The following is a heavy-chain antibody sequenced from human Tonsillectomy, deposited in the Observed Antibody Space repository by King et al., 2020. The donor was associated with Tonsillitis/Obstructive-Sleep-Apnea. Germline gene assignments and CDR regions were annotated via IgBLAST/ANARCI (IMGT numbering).Heavy chain of an antibody. CDR3: TSSTIVVGDCYSGSFDY. V-gene: IGHV3-73*01. J-gene: IGHJ4*02. CDR1: GFTFSGSA. Sequence: VQLVESGGGLVQPGGSLKLSCAASGFTFSGSAMQWVRQASGKGLEWVGRIRSKANSYATAYAASVKGRFTISRDDSKNTAYLQMNSLKTEDTAVYYCTSSTIVVGDCYSGSFDYWGQGTLVTVSS. D-gene: IGHD2-21*01. CDR2: IRSKANSYAT.